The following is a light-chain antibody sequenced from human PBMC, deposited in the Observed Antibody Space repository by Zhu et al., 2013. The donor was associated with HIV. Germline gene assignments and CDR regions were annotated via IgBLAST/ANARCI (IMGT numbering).Light chain of an antibody. CDR2: GAS. CDR1: QSVSSSY. CDR3: QQYGTSPPFT. Sequence: EIVLTQSPATLSLSPGERATLSCRASQSVSSSYLGWYQQKPGQAPRLLIYGASNRATGTPDRFSGSGSGTDFTLTISTLEPEDSAVYYCQQYGTSPPFTFGPGTKVEIK. V-gene: IGKV3-20*01. J-gene: IGKJ3*01.